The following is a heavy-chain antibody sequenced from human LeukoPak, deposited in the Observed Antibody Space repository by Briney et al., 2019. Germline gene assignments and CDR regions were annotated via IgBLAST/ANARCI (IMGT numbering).Heavy chain of an antibody. CDR3: ARDGSGLAARRRYYYYYYYMDV. CDR1: GGSFSGYY. V-gene: IGHV4-34*01. J-gene: IGHJ6*03. Sequence: SKTLSLTCAVYGGSFSGYYWSWIRQPPGKGLEWIGEINHSGSTNYNPSLKSRVTISVDTSKNQFSLKLSSVTAADTAVYYCARDGSGLAARRRYYYYYYYMDVWGKGTTVTVSS. CDR2: INHSGST. D-gene: IGHD6-6*01.